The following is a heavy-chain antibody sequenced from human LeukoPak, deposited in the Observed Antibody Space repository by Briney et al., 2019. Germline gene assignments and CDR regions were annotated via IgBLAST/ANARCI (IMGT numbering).Heavy chain of an antibody. Sequence: GGSLRLSCAASGFTFSTYAMHWVRQAPGKGLEYVSSISSNGGSTYYADSVKGRFTISRDNSKNTLYLQMSSLRAEDTAVYYCVKVGPYYYDSWGQGTLVTVSS. CDR1: GFTFSTYA. V-gene: IGHV3-64D*06. CDR3: VKVGPYYYDS. J-gene: IGHJ4*02. CDR2: ISSNGGST.